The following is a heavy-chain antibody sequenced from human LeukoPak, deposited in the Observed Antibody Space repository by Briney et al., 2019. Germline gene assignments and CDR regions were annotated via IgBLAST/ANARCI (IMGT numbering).Heavy chain of an antibody. Sequence: GGSLRLSCAASGFTFSNYWMHWVRQAPGKGPVWVSRINSDRRTTSYADSVKGRFTISRDNGKNTLYLQMNSLGVEDTAVYYCARGSSTWHLDYWGQGTLVTVS. J-gene: IGHJ4*02. V-gene: IGHV3-74*01. CDR1: GFTFSNYW. D-gene: IGHD6-13*01. CDR2: INSDRRTT. CDR3: ARGSSTWHLDY.